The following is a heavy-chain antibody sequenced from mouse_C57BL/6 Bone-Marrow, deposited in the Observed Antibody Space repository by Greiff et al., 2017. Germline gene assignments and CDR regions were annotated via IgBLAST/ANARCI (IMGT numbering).Heavy chain of an antibody. D-gene: IGHD1-1*01. CDR1: GYSFTDYY. Sequence: VQLQQSGPELVKPGASVKISCKASGYSFTDYYMNWVKQSHGKSLEWIGDINPNNGGTSYNQTFKGKATLTVDKSSSTAYMELRSLTSAESAVYYCARVGSSYGYFDVWGTGTTVTVSS. CDR2: INPNNGGT. V-gene: IGHV1-26*01. CDR3: ARVGSSYGYFDV. J-gene: IGHJ1*03.